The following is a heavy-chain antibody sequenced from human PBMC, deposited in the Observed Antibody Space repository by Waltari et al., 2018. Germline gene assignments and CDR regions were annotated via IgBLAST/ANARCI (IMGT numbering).Heavy chain of an antibody. CDR1: GGSFSGYY. V-gene: IGHV4-34*01. CDR3: AAPPSGSGSQSWFDP. J-gene: IGHJ5*02. D-gene: IGHD3-10*01. Sequence: QVQLQQWGAGLLKHSQTLSLTCAVYGGSFSGYYWSWIRQPPGKGRDGVGEINHRGSTSCNPSLKGRVTKPVDTSKSQFSLKLSAVTSAATAVYYCAAPPSGSGSQSWFDPWGQGTLVTVSS. CDR2: INHRGST.